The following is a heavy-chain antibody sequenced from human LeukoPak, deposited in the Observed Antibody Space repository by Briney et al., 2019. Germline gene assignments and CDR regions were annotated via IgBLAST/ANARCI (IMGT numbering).Heavy chain of an antibody. CDR2: IYSGGST. CDR1: GFTVSSNY. CDR3: ARDLKQLVPPYYYYYMDV. D-gene: IGHD6-13*01. J-gene: IGHJ6*03. V-gene: IGHV3-53*01. Sequence: GGSLRLSCAGSGFTVSSNYMSWVRQAPGKGLEWVSVIYSGGSTYYADSVKGRFTISRDNSKNTLYLQMNSLRAEDTAVYYCARDLKQLVPPYYYYYMDVWGKGTTVTVS.